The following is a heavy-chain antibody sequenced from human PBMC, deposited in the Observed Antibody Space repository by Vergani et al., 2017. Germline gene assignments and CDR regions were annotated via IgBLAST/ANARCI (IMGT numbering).Heavy chain of an antibody. CDR3: ATVAGYYYDSSGYPDY. V-gene: IGHV1-69-2*01. J-gene: IGHJ4*02. CDR2: VDPEDGET. CDR1: GYTFTDYY. Sequence: VQLVQSGAEVKKPGSSVKVSCKVSGYTFTDYYMHWVQQAPGKGLEWMGLVDPEDGETIYAEKFQGRVTITADTSTDTAYMELSSLRSEDTAVYYCATVAGYYYDSSGYPDYWGQGTLVTVSS. D-gene: IGHD3-22*01.